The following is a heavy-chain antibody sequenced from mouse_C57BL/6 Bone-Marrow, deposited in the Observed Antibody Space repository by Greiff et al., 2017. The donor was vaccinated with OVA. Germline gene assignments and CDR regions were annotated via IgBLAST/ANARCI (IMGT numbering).Heavy chain of an antibody. V-gene: IGHV1-64*01. J-gene: IGHJ1*03. D-gene: IGHD2-5*01. CDR3: ARARGLSNYPLWYFDV. CDR2: IHPNSGST. Sequence: QVQLKQPGAELVKPGASVKLSCKASGYTFTSYWMHWVKQRPGQGLEWIGMIHPNSGSTNYNEKFKSKATLTVDKSSSTAYMQLSSLTSEDSAVYYCARARGLSNYPLWYFDVWGTGTTVTVSS. CDR1: GYTFTSYW.